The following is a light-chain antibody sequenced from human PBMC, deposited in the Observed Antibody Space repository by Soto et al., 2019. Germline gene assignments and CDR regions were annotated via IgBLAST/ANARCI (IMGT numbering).Light chain of an antibody. CDR1: SSDVGGYNY. CDR2: DVN. CDR3: SSYTSISTLV. J-gene: IGLJ2*01. V-gene: IGLV2-14*03. Sequence: QSALTQPASVSGSPGQSITISCTGTSSDVGGYNYVSWYQQYPDNSPKLLIYDVNNRPSGVSNRFSGSKSGNTASLTISGLQAEDEADYYCSSYTSISTLVFGGGTKVTVL.